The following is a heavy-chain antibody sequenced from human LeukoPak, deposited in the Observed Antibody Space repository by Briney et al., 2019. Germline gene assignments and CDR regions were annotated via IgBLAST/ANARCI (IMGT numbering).Heavy chain of an antibody. J-gene: IGHJ4*02. CDR2: TSGSGVNS. CDR3: AKEYSGYDFDY. Sequence: GGSLSLFCSASGFTLRCYDMIWVREAPGRRLEGVEATSGSGVNSSYADSVRGRFTISRDHSQNTLYLQMDSLRAEDTALYYCAKEYSGYDFDYWGQGTLVTVSS. CDR1: GFTLRCYD. D-gene: IGHD5-12*01. V-gene: IGHV3-23*01.